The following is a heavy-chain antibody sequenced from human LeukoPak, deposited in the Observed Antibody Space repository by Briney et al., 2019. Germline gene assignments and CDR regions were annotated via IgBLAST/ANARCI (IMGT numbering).Heavy chain of an antibody. D-gene: IGHD3-10*01. Sequence: GASVKVFCKASGYSFTGYYMHWVRQAPGQGLEWMGWINPNSGGTNYAQKFQGRVTMTRDTSISTAYMELSRLRSDDTAVYYCARMRATITMVRGVITRELDYWGQGTLVTVSS. CDR3: ARMRATITMVRGVITRELDY. CDR1: GYSFTGYY. J-gene: IGHJ4*02. CDR2: INPNSGGT. V-gene: IGHV1-2*02.